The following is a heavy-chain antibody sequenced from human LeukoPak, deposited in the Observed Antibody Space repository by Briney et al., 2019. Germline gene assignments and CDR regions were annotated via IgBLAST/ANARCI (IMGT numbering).Heavy chain of an antibody. CDR2: IIPIFGTA. Sequence: ASVKVSCKASGGTFSSYAISWVRQAPGQGLEWMGGIIPIFGTANYAQKFQGRVTITADESTSTAYMELSSLRSEDTAVYYCARLRFLEWLWVYWGQGTLVTVSS. CDR1: GGTFSSYA. D-gene: IGHD3-3*01. V-gene: IGHV1-69*13. J-gene: IGHJ4*02. CDR3: ARLRFLEWLWVY.